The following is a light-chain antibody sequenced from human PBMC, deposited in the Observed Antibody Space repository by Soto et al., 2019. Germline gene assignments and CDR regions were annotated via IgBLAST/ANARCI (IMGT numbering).Light chain of an antibody. CDR3: QQYYAIPRT. J-gene: IGKJ1*01. CDR2: WAS. V-gene: IGKV1-5*03. CDR1: QSVSSW. Sequence: DIQLTQSPSTLSASVGDRVTITCRASQSVSSWLAWYQQKPGQPPKLLIAWASSRESGIPDRFSGTGSGTDFTLTISGLQAGDLAVYYCQQYYAIPRTFGQGTKVEL.